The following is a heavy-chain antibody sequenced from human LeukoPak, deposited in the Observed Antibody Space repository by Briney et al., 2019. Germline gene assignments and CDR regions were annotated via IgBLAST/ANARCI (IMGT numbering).Heavy chain of an antibody. CDR2: INHSGST. D-gene: IGHD6-19*01. CDR1: GGSFSGYY. Sequence: SETLSLTCAVSGGSFSGYYWSWIRQPPGKGLEWIGEINHSGSTNYNPSLKSRLTISVDTSKNQFSLKLSSVTAADTAVYYCARAAGGGSGQAFALDYWGQGTLVTVSS. J-gene: IGHJ4*02. V-gene: IGHV4-34*01. CDR3: ARAAGGGSGQAFALDY.